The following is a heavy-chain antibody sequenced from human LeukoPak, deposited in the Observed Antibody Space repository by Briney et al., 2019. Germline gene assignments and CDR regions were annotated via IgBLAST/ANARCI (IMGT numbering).Heavy chain of an antibody. D-gene: IGHD3-9*01. CDR2: INAGNDYT. Sequence: ASVKVSCKASGYTFTTYAMHWVRQAPGQRLEWRGWINAGNDYTKYSQKFQGRVTITRDTSASTAYMELSSLRSEDTAVYYCARDVWDNILTGSVFDPWGQGTLVTVSS. CDR3: ARDVWDNILTGSVFDP. CDR1: GYTFTTYA. V-gene: IGHV1-3*01. J-gene: IGHJ5*02.